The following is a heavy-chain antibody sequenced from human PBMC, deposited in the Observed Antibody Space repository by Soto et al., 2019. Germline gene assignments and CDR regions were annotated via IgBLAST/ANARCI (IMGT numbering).Heavy chain of an antibody. V-gene: IGHV4-30-4*01. D-gene: IGHD5-12*01. CDR2: IYYSGST. J-gene: IGHJ4*02. CDR3: ARAEDGYNNFDY. CDR1: GGSISSGDYY. Sequence: TLSLTCTVSGGSISSGDYYWSWIRQPPGKGLEWIGYIYYSGSTYYNPSLKSRVTISVDTSKNQFSLKLSPVTAADTAVYYCARAEDGYNNFDYWGQGTLVTVSS.